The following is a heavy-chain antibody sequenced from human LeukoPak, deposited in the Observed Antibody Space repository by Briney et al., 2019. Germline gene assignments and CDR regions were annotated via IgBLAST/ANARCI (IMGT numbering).Heavy chain of an antibody. Sequence: SETLSLTCAVSGGSIISINWWSWVRQPPGQGLEWIGEISHSGSTNYNPSLENRVILSVDKSKNHFSLNLSSVTAADTAVYYCVRYCSGGNCYSGPLWGQGILVTVSS. V-gene: IGHV4-4*02. D-gene: IGHD2-15*01. CDR3: VRYCSGGNCYSGPL. CDR2: ISHSGST. CDR1: GGSIISINW. J-gene: IGHJ4*02.